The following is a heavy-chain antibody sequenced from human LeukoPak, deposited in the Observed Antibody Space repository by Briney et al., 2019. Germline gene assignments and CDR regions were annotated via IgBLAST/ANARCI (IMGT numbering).Heavy chain of an antibody. Sequence: GGSLGLSCAASGFTFSSYSMNWVRQAPGKGLEWVSSISSSSSYIYYADSVKGRFTISRDNAKNTLYLQMNSLRAEDTAVYYCARDGIGDAFDIWGQGTMVTVSS. J-gene: IGHJ3*02. CDR1: GFTFSSYS. V-gene: IGHV3-21*01. D-gene: IGHD1-26*01. CDR3: ARDGIGDAFDI. CDR2: ISSSSSYI.